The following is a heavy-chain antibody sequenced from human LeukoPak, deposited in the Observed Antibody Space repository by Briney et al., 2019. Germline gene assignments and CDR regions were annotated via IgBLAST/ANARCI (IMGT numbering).Heavy chain of an antibody. CDR2: IYHSGST. CDR3: ARGGVGDDAFDI. D-gene: IGHD3-10*01. V-gene: IGHV4-30-2*01. J-gene: IGHJ3*02. Sequence: SQTLSLTCAVSGGSISSGGYSWSWIRQPPGKGLEWIEYIYHSGSTYYNPSLKSRVTISVDRSKNQFSLKLSSVTAADTAVYYCARGGVGDDAFDIWGQGTMVTVSS. CDR1: GGSISSGGYS.